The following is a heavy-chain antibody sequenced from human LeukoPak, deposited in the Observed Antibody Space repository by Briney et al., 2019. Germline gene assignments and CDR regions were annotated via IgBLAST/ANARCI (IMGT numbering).Heavy chain of an antibody. CDR2: ISGRDYHT. Sequence: GGSLRLSCAASGFTVTHYAMHCVPQAPAKALECVSAISGRDYHTYYTDSAKGRFTIPRDTSKNTLFLQMNSLRAEDTAVYYCAKWGDYDILTGYYDPDYWGQGTLVTVSS. D-gene: IGHD3-9*01. CDR3: AKWGDYDILTGYYDPDY. J-gene: IGHJ4*02. CDR1: GFTVTHYA. V-gene: IGHV3-23*01.